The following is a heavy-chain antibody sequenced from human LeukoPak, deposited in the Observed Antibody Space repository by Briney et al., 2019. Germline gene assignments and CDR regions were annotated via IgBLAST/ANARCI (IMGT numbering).Heavy chain of an antibody. CDR1: GGSISSGGYY. J-gene: IGHJ4*02. V-gene: IGHV4-31*03. CDR2: IYYSGST. CDR3: ARGVYGDYEGY. D-gene: IGHD4-17*01. Sequence: PSETLSLTCTVSGGSISSGGYYWRWIPQHPGKGLDWIGYIYYSGSTYYNPSLKSRVTISVDTSKNQSSLKLSSVTAADTAVYYCARGVYGDYEGYWGQGTLVTVSS.